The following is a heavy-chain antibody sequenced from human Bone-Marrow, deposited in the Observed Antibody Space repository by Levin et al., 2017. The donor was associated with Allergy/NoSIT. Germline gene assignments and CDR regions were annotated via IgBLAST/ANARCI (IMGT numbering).Heavy chain of an antibody. CDR1: GFTFSNAW. Sequence: GGSLRLSCAASGFTFSNAWMSWVRQAPGKGLEWVGRIKSKTDGGTTDYAAPVKGRFTISRDDSKNTLYLQMNSLKTEDTAVYYCTTDGSSSSYYYYYYMDVWGKGTTVTVSS. J-gene: IGHJ6*03. D-gene: IGHD6-6*01. CDR2: IKSKTDGGTT. CDR3: TTDGSSSSYYYYYYMDV. V-gene: IGHV3-15*01.